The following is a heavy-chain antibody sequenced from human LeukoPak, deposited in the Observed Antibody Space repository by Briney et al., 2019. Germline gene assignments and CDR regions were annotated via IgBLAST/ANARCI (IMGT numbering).Heavy chain of an antibody. CDR3: ATAWDGSYYGAYYYGMDV. D-gene: IGHD1-26*01. CDR2: ISTYNGNT. Sequence: ASVKVSCKASGYSFTSYDITWVRQAPGQGLEWMGWISTYNGNTKYEQNLQGRVTMTTDTSTRTVYMDLSSLRSEDTAVYYCATAWDGSYYGAYYYGMDVWGQGTTVTVSS. J-gene: IGHJ6*02. V-gene: IGHV1-18*01. CDR1: GYSFTSYD.